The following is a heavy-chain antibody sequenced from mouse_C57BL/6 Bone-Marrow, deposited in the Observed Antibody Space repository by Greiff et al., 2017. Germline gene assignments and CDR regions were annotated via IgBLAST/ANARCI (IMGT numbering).Heavy chain of an antibody. J-gene: IGHJ3*01. D-gene: IGHD2-3*01. Sequence: DVQLVESGGGLVKPGGSLKLSCAASGFTFSDYGMHWVRQAPEKGLEWVAYISSGSSTIYYADTVKGRFTTSRDNDKNTLFLQMTRLRSEDTAMYYCASYDYWGQGTLVTVSA. CDR1: GFTFSDYG. V-gene: IGHV5-17*01. CDR2: ISSGSSTI. CDR3: ASYDY.